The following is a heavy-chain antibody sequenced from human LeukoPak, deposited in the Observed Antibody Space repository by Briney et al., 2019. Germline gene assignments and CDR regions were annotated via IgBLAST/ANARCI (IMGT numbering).Heavy chain of an antibody. J-gene: IGHJ3*02. D-gene: IGHD4-17*01. CDR2: ISSSGSTI. Sequence: PGGSLRLSCAASGFTFSSYEMNWVRQAPGKGLEWVSYISSSGSTIYYADSVKGRFTISRDNAKSSLYLQMNSLRAEDTAVYYCALLTTVTTWDAFDIWGQGTMVTVSS. CDR3: ALLTTVTTWDAFDI. CDR1: GFTFSSYE. V-gene: IGHV3-48*03.